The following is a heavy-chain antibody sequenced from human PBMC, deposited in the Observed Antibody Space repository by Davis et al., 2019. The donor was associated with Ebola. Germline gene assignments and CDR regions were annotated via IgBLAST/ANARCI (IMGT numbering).Heavy chain of an antibody. Sequence: PGGSLRLSCAASGFTFSNYAMHWVRQAPGKGLEWVAVVSHSEREKFYGDSVKGRFTISRDNYENTLYLQMNSLTADDTAVYYCARAVFHEVLDYWGQGTPVTVSS. CDR3: ARAVFHEVLDY. D-gene: IGHD3-3*01. CDR2: VSHSEREK. J-gene: IGHJ4*02. CDR1: GFTFSNYA. V-gene: IGHV3-30*04.